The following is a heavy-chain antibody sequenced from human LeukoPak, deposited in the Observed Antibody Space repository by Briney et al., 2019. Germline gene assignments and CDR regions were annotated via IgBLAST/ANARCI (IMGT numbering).Heavy chain of an antibody. CDR2: INSGAGT. D-gene: IGHD3-22*01. Sequence: PGGSLRLSCAASGFTFSSYAMNWVRQAPGKGLEWVSSINSGAGTYYADSVKGRFTISRDNSEKTLYLQMNSLRAEDTAVYYCAMTFYYDSSGYWDDWGQGTLVTVSS. J-gene: IGHJ4*02. CDR3: AMTFYYDSSGYWDD. CDR1: GFTFSSYA. V-gene: IGHV3-23*01.